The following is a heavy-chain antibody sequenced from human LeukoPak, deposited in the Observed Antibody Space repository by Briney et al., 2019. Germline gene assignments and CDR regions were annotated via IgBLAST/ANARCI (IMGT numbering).Heavy chain of an antibody. V-gene: IGHV3-9*01. CDR2: ISWNSGSI. D-gene: IGHD1-7*01. CDR1: GFTFDDYA. J-gene: IGHJ4*02. Sequence: GRSLRLSCAASGFTFDDYAMHWVRQAPGKGLEWVSGISWNSGSIGYADSVKGRFTISRDNAKNSLYLQMNSLRAEDTAVYYCAREGRSGKWELFDYWGQGTLVTVSS. CDR3: AREGRSGKWELFDY.